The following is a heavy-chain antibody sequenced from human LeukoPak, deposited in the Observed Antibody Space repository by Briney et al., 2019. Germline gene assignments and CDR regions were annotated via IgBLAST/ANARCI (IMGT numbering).Heavy chain of an antibody. D-gene: IGHD3-22*01. CDR2: ISSSSSYI. Sequence: GGSLRLSCAASGFTFSSYSMNWVRQAPGKGLEWVSSISSSSSYIYYADSVKGRFTISRDNAKNSLYLQMNSLRAEDTAVYYCARDFITTIVVVRMDVWGKGTTVTVSS. CDR3: ARDFITTIVVVRMDV. J-gene: IGHJ6*04. V-gene: IGHV3-21*01. CDR1: GFTFSSYS.